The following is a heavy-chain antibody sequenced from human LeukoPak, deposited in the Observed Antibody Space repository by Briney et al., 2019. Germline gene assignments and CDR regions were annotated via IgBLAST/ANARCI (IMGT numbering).Heavy chain of an antibody. CDR1: GGSLSGYY. Sequence: SETLSLTCAVYGGSLSGYYWSWIRQPPGKGLEWIGEINHSGSTNYNPSLKSRVTISVDTSKNQFSLKLSSVTAADTAVYYCARGDEYSSSFGDYWGQGTLVTVSS. CDR3: ARGDEYSSSFGDY. J-gene: IGHJ4*02. D-gene: IGHD6-6*01. V-gene: IGHV4-34*01. CDR2: INHSGST.